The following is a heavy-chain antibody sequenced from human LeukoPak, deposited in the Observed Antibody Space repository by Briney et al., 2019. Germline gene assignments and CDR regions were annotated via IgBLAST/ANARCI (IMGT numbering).Heavy chain of an antibody. CDR2: ISYDGSNE. V-gene: IGHV3-30*18. J-gene: IGHJ4*02. CDR3: AKDSSDYYFDY. D-gene: IGHD3-22*01. Sequence: GRSLRLSCAAFGFTFSDYAMHWVRQAPGKGLEWVALISYDGSNEYYADSVKGRFTISRDNSRNTLYLQMNSLRAEDTAVYYCAKDSSDYYFDYWGQGTLVTVSS. CDR1: GFTFSDYA.